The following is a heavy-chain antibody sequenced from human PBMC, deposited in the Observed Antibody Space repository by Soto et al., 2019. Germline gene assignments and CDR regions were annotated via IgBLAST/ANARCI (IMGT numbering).Heavy chain of an antibody. V-gene: IGHV3-48*03. CDR1: GFTFSSYE. D-gene: IGHD3-16*02. CDR2: ISSSGSTI. J-gene: IGHJ4*02. CDR3: ARSGYSGYDFGYDYVWGSYRAFDY. Sequence: GGSLRLSXAASGFTFSSYEMNWVRQAPGKGLEWVSYISSSGSTIYYADSVKGRFTISRDNAKNSLYLQMNSLRAEDTAVYYCARSGYSGYDFGYDYVWGSYRAFDYWGQGTLVTVSS.